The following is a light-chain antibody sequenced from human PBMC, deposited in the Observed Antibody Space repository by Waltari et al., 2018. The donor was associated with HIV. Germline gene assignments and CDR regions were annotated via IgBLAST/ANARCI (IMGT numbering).Light chain of an antibody. Sequence: VLTQSPDSLAVSLGERATINCKSSQSVLYNSDNKNYLAWYQQKPGQPPNLLISWASTRESGVPDRFSGSGSGTDFTLTISSLEAEDAAAYYCHQSNSLPRTFGGGTKVEIK. CDR3: HQSNSLPRT. J-gene: IGKJ4*01. CDR1: QSVLYNSDNKNY. CDR2: WAS. V-gene: IGKV4-1*01.